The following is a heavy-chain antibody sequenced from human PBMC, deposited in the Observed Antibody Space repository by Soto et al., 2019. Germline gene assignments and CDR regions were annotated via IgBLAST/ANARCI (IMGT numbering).Heavy chain of an antibody. CDR3: ARDNCSGGSCYSDARMDV. J-gene: IGHJ6*02. D-gene: IGHD2-15*01. CDR2: INPNSGGT. Sequence: SAKDCFKASGYTFTGYCIHWGRQAPVQGLEWMGWINPNSGGTSYAQKFQGWVTMTRDTSISTAYMELSRLISDDTAVYYCARDNCSGGSCYSDARMDVWGQGTKVTVSS. CDR1: GYTFTGYC. V-gene: IGHV1-2*04.